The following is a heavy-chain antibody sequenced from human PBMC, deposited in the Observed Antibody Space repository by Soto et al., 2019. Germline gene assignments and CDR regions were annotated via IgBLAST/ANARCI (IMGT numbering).Heavy chain of an antibody. CDR3: ARESRSWYGSIWDY. D-gene: IGHD6-13*01. V-gene: IGHV4-59*12. Sequence: QVQLQESGPGLVKPSETLSLTCTVSGGSISSYYWSWIRQPPGKGLAWIGYIYFSGGTNYNPSLKSRVTISVDTSKNQFPLKLSSVTAAATAVYYCARESRSWYGSIWDYWGQGTLVTVSS. CDR1: GGSISSYY. J-gene: IGHJ4*02. CDR2: IYFSGGT.